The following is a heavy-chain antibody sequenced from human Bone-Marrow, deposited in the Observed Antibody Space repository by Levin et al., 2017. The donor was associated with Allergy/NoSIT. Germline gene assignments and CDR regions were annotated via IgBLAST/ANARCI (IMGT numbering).Heavy chain of an antibody. D-gene: IGHD3-22*01. CDR1: CGSISGGGYF. Sequence: SQTLSLTCTVSCGSISGGGYFWSWLRQHPGQHLEWIGYMYYSGTTDYNPSLKSRVRISVDTSKNKFSLKLNSVIAADTAVYYCARSSGSAYYYGMDVWGQGTTVTVSS. V-gene: IGHV4-31*02. CDR2: MYYSGTT. J-gene: IGHJ6*02. CDR3: ARSSGSAYYYGMDV.